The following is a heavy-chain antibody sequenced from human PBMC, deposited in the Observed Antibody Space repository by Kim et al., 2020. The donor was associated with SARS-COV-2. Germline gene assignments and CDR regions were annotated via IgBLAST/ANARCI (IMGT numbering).Heavy chain of an antibody. Sequence: ASVKVSCKASGYTFTSYDINWVRQATGQGLEWMGWMNPNSGNTGYAQKFQGRVTMTRNTSISTAYMELSSLRSEDTAVYYCARGQGDFWSGYHYYYYGMDVWGQGTTVTVSS. V-gene: IGHV1-8*01. CDR2: MNPNSGNT. D-gene: IGHD3-3*01. CDR3: ARGQGDFWSGYHYYYYGMDV. CDR1: GYTFTSYD. J-gene: IGHJ6*02.